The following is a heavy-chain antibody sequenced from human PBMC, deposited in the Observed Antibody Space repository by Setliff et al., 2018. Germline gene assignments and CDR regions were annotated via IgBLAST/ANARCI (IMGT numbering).Heavy chain of an antibody. Sequence: PSETLSLTCSVSGGSISSGSDCWTWIRQPAGKGLEWIGHVYTSGSTKYSSSLKSRVTISVDTSKNQFSLRLNSVTAADTAVYYCARAISGWYSAHYYYMDVWGKGTTVTVSS. CDR1: GGSISSGSDC. V-gene: IGHV4-61*09. J-gene: IGHJ6*03. CDR3: ARAISGWYSAHYYYMDV. CDR2: VYTSGST. D-gene: IGHD6-19*01.